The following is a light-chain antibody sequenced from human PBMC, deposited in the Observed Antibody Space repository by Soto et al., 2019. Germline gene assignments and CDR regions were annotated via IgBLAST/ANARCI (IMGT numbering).Light chain of an antibody. Sequence: EIVMTQSPATLSVSPGERATLSCRASQSVSSNLAWYPQKPGQAPRLLIYGAFTRATGNPARFSGSGSGTEVTLTVSSLHSEDFAVYYCQQYNNWPQTFGQGTKVEIK. CDR2: GAF. J-gene: IGKJ1*01. CDR3: QQYNNWPQT. CDR1: QSVSSN. V-gene: IGKV3-15*01.